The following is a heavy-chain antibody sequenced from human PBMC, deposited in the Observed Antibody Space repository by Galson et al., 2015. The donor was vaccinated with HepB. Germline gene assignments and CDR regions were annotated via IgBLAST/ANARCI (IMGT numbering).Heavy chain of an antibody. CDR1: GFTFSNYG. CDR3: ATGPGNSGDHSTSWFEYFHL. D-gene: IGHD2-2*01. J-gene: IGHJ1*01. CDR2: IWYDGSRR. V-gene: IGHV3-33*01. Sequence: SLRLSCAASGFTFSNYGMHWVRQAPGKGLEWVAVIWYDGSRRYYADSVKGRFTISRDNSKNTLYLQVDSLRVEDTAVYYCATGPGNSGDHSTSWFEYFHLWGQGTLVTVSS.